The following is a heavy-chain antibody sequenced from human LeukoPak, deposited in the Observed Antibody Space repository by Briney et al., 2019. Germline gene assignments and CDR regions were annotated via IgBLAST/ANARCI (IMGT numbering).Heavy chain of an antibody. J-gene: IGHJ6*03. V-gene: IGHV3-20*04. CDR1: GFTFDDYG. CDR3: ARERGYYDSSGYSYYYYYMDV. D-gene: IGHD3-22*01. Sequence: GGSLRLSRAASGFTFDDYGMSWVRQAPGKGLEWVSGINWNGGSTGYADSVKGRFTISRDNAKNSLYLQMNSLRAEDTALYYCARERGYYDSSGYSYYYYYMDVWGKGTTVTVSS. CDR2: INWNGGST.